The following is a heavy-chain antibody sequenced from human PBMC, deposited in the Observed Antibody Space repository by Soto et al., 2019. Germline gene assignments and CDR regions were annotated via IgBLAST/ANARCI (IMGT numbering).Heavy chain of an antibody. V-gene: IGHV4-34*01. D-gene: IGHD2-15*01. CDR3: ARGVRLFRGCFDP. Sequence: QVHLQQWGAGLLKPSETLSLTCAVYGGSFSDTYWNWFRQPPGKGLEWIREINHNTNTIYNPSLTSLVTISVDTSKNHFSLKLTSVTAADTAVYYCARGVRLFRGCFDPWGQGTLVTVSS. J-gene: IGHJ5*02. CDR2: INHNTNT. CDR1: GGSFSDTY.